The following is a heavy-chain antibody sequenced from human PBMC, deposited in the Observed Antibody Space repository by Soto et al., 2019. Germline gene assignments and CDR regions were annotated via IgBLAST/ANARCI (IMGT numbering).Heavy chain of an antibody. V-gene: IGHV3-11*01. CDR1: GFTFSDYY. CDR2: ISSSGSTI. D-gene: IGHD1-1*01. Sequence: QVQLVESGGGLVKPGGSLRLSCAASGFTFSDYYMSWIRQAPGKGLEWVSYISSSGSTIYYADSVKGRFTISRDNAKKSPYLQMNSLRAENTAVYYCASEPLAATTYNYYYGMDVWGQATRVTVSS. J-gene: IGHJ6*02. CDR3: ASEPLAATTYNYYYGMDV.